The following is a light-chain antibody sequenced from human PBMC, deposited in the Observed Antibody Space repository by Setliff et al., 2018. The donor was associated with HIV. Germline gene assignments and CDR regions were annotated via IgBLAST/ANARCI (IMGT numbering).Light chain of an antibody. J-gene: IGLJ1*01. CDR3: SSHRDTNTLEV. V-gene: IGLV2-14*03. CDR2: DVT. Sequence: QSARTQPASVSGSPGHSITISCTGTSSDVGEYDYVSWYQQHPGKAPKLIIYDVTYRPSGVSNCFSGSKSGNTASLTISGLQAEDEADYYCSSHRDTNTLEVFGTGTKGTV. CDR1: SSDVGEYDY.